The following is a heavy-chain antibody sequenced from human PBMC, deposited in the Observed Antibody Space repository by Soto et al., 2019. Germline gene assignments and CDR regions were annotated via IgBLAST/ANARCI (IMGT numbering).Heavy chain of an antibody. V-gene: IGHV4-31*03. J-gene: IGHJ6*02. Sequence: QVQLQESGPGLVKPSQTLSLTCTVSGGSIGSGDYYWSWISQHPGKGLEWLGFIYYCGSTYYKPSLKSRIHISVYTSKNQFSLKLSSVTAADTAVYYCARDLGSASNGMDVWGQGTTVTVSS. CDR1: GGSIGSGDYY. CDR3: ARDLGSASNGMDV. CDR2: IYYCGST.